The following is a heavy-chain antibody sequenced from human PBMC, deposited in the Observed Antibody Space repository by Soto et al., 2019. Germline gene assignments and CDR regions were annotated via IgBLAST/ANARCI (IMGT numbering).Heavy chain of an antibody. CDR3: AREGVAPYYYYGMEG. J-gene: IGHJ6*02. CDR2: ISTYNGDT. Sequence: GASVNVSCKASGYTFTRSGISWVRQAPGQGLEWMGWISTYNGDTNYAQTFQGRVTMTTDTSTSTVHMEVRSLRSDDTAVYYCAREGVAPYYYYGMEGWGQGTPVTVSS. CDR1: GYTFTRSG. D-gene: IGHD5-12*01. V-gene: IGHV1-18*01.